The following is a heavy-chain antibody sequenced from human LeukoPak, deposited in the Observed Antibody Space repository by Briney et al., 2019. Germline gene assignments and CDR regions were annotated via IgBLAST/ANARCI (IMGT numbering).Heavy chain of an antibody. Sequence: GGSLRLSCAASGFTVSSNYMSWVRQAPGKGLEWVSVIYSGGSTYYADSVKGRFTISRDNSKNTLYLQMNSLRAEDTAVYYCARDFPSEVAPRLGSFDYWGQGTLVTVSS. CDR3: ARDFPSEVAPRLGSFDY. D-gene: IGHD2-15*01. CDR1: GFTVSSNY. V-gene: IGHV3-66*02. CDR2: IYSGGST. J-gene: IGHJ4*02.